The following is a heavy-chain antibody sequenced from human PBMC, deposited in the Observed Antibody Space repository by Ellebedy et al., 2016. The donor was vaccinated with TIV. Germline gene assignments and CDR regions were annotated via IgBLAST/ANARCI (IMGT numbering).Heavy chain of an antibody. CDR2: ISWDSDTI. CDR1: GFSLTDNA. Sequence: GGSLRLXCVASGFSLTDNAMHWVRQIPGKGLEWVSGISWDSDTITYADSVKGRFTISRDNAKNSLYLQMNTLRAEDTALYYCATDNSGWYNWGQGTLVTVSS. D-gene: IGHD6-19*01. V-gene: IGHV3-9*01. CDR3: ATDNSGWYN. J-gene: IGHJ4*02.